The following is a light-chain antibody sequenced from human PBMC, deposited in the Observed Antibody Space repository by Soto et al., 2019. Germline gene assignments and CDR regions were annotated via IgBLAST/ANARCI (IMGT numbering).Light chain of an antibody. CDR3: QSYDSSLSGRV. Sequence: QSVLTQPPSVSGAPGQRVTISCTGSSSNIGAGYDVHWYQQLPGTAPKLLISGNNNRPSGVPDRFSGSKSGTSASLAITGLQAEDEADYYCQSYDSSLSGRVFGTGTKFTVL. CDR1: SSNIGAGYD. V-gene: IGLV1-40*01. CDR2: GNN. J-gene: IGLJ1*01.